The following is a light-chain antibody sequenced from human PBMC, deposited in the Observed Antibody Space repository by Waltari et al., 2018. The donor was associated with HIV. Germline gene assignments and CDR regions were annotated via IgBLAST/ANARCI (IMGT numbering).Light chain of an antibody. CDR2: GAS. CDR3: QQYGSSLP. J-gene: IGKJ4*01. CDR1: QSVSSSY. V-gene: IGKV3-20*01. Sequence: EIVLTQSPGTLSLSPGERATLSCRASQSVSSSYLAWYQQKPGQAPRLLIYGASSRATGIPDRFSGSGYGTDFTLTISRLEPEDFAVYYCQQYGSSLPFGGGTKVEIK.